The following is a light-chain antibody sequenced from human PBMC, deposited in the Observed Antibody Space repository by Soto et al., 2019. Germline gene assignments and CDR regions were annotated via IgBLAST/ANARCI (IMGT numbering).Light chain of an antibody. CDR3: SSYTSSSTPRVV. CDR1: SSDVGDYNY. V-gene: IGLV2-14*01. CDR2: DAN. Sequence: QSALTQPASVSGSPGQSITISCTRTSSDVGDYNYVSWYQQHPGKAPKLMIYDANNRPSGVSNRFTGSKSGNTASLTISGLQAEDEADYYCSSYTSSSTPRVVFGGGTKLTVL. J-gene: IGLJ2*01.